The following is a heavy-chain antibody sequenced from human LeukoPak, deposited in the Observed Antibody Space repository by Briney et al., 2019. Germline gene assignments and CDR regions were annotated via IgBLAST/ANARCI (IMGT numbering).Heavy chain of an antibody. J-gene: IGHJ4*02. CDR3: AGYSSPYYFDY. V-gene: IGHV3-7*03. D-gene: IGHD6-19*01. CDR1: GFTFGTYW. Sequence: PGGSLRLSCVASGFTFGTYWMTWVRQAPGKGLEWVANIKPDGSETYYVESVKGRCTISRDNAKNSLYLQINSLRAEDTAVYYCAGYSSPYYFDYWGQGTLVTVSS. CDR2: IKPDGSET.